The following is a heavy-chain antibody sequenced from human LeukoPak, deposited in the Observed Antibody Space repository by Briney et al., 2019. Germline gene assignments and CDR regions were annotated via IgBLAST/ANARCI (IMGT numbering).Heavy chain of an antibody. D-gene: IGHD3-16*01. Sequence: GGSLRLSCAASGFTVNSNYMNWVRQAPGKGLEWVASINHNGNVNYYVDSVKGRFTISRDNAKNSLYLQMSNLRAEDTAVYFCARGGGLDVWGQGATVTVSS. CDR2: INHNGNVN. J-gene: IGHJ6*02. V-gene: IGHV3-7*03. CDR3: ARGGGLDV. CDR1: GFTVNSNY.